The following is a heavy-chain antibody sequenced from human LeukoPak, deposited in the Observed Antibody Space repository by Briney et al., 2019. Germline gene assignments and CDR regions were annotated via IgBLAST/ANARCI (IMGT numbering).Heavy chain of an antibody. CDR3: ARDQYDTWSRRGNFDS. V-gene: IGHV3-7*03. Sequence: SGGSLRLSCVASGFTFGKYWMSWVRQAPGKGLEWVANIKLDGSEKNYVDSVKGRFTISRDNTKNSLYLQMNSLRVEDTAVLYCARDQYDTWSRRGNFDSWGQGTLVIVSS. CDR1: GFTFGKYW. CDR2: IKLDGSEK. J-gene: IGHJ4*02. D-gene: IGHD3-3*01.